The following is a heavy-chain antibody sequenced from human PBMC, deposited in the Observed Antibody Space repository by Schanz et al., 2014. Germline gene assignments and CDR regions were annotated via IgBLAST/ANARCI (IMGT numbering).Heavy chain of an antibody. CDR1: GYTFTSYG. J-gene: IGHJ6*02. Sequence: QVLQVQSGSELKKPGTSVKVSCKASGYTFTSYGINWVRQAPGQGLEWMGWINAANGNTRYSQKVQGRVTMTTDTSTGTAYMELRSLRSDDTAVYYCARAKRFGDMDVWGQGTTXTVSS. CDR2: INAANGNT. V-gene: IGHV1-18*01. CDR3: ARAKRFGDMDV. D-gene: IGHD3-10*01.